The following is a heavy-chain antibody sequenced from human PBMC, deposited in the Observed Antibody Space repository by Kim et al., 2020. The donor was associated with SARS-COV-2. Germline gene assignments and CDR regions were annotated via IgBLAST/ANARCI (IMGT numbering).Heavy chain of an antibody. CDR2: IYYSGST. CDR3: ARVWGYSSSVYYYYGMDV. D-gene: IGHD6-13*01. V-gene: IGHV4-59*13. CDR1: GGSISSYY. J-gene: IGHJ6*02. Sequence: SETLSLTCTVSGGSISSYYWSWIRQPPGKGLEWIGYIYYSGSTNYNPSLKSRVTISVDTSKNQFSLKLSSVTAADTAVYYCARVWGYSSSVYYYYGMDVWGQGTTVTVSS.